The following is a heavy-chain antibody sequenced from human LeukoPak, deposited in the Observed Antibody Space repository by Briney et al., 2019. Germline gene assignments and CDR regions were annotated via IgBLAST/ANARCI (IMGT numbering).Heavy chain of an antibody. CDR2: IYYSGST. CDR1: GGSISSGDYY. V-gene: IGHV4-30-4*08. CDR3: AQGEFLEWLPLDY. J-gene: IGHJ4*02. D-gene: IGHD3-3*01. Sequence: TLSLTCTVSGGSISSGDYYWSWIRQPPGKGLEWIGYIYYSGSTYYNPSLKSRVTISVDTSKNQFSLKLSSVTAADTAVYYCAQGEFLEWLPLDYWGQGTLVTVSS.